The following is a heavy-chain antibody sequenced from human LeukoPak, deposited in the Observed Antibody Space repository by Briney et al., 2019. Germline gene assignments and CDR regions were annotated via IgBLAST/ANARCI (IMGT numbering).Heavy chain of an antibody. CDR2: ISGSGGST. V-gene: IGHV3-23*01. CDR1: GFTFSSYA. J-gene: IGHJ4*02. CDR3: AKDQPLYYYDSSGYYGFDY. D-gene: IGHD3-22*01. Sequence: PGGSLRLSCAASGFTFSSYAMSWVRQAPGKGLEWVSAISGSGGSTYYADSVKGRFTISRDNSKNTLYLQMNSLRAEDTAVYYCAKDQPLYYYDSSGYYGFDYWGQGTLVTVSS.